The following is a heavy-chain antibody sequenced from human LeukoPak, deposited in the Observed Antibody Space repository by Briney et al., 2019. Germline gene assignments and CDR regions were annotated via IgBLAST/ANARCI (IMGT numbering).Heavy chain of an antibody. CDR2: IYSGGST. CDR1: GFTVSSNY. V-gene: IGHV3-53*01. J-gene: IGHJ2*01. CDR3: AKDWRYCSGGSCYYWYFDL. Sequence: GGSLRLSCAASGFTVSSNYMSWVRQAPGKGLEWVSVIYSGGSTYYADSVKGRFTISRDNSKNTLYLQMNSLRAEDTAVYYCAKDWRYCSGGSCYYWYFDLWGRGTLVTVSS. D-gene: IGHD2-15*01.